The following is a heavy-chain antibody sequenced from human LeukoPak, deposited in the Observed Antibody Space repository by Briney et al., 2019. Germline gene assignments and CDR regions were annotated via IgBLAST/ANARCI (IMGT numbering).Heavy chain of an antibody. CDR1: GFTFSNYN. CDR2: ISSSGTHI. V-gene: IGHV3-21*01. D-gene: IGHD6-13*01. Sequence: GGSLRLSCAASGFTFSNYNMNWVRQAPGKGLEWVSSISSSGTHIYYAYSVKGRFTISRDNAMNSLYLQMNSLRAEDTAVYYCARALAAAGTGYYFDYWGQGTLVTVSS. CDR3: ARALAAAGTGYYFDY. J-gene: IGHJ4*02.